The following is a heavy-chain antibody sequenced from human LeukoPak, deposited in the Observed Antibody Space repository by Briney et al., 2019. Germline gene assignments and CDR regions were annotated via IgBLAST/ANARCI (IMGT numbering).Heavy chain of an antibody. CDR3: ARSPRDKYDFWSGYCDY. CDR1: GGSISSYY. Sequence: SETLSLTCTVSGGSISSYYWSWIRQPPGKGLEWIGYIYYSGSTNYNPSLKSRVTISVDTSKNQFSLKLSSVTAADTTVYYCARSPRDKYDFWSGYCDYWGQGTLATVSS. D-gene: IGHD3-3*01. CDR2: IYYSGST. V-gene: IGHV4-59*01. J-gene: IGHJ4*02.